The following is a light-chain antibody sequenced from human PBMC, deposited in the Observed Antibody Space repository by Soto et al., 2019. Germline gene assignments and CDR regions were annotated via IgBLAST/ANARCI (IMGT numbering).Light chain of an antibody. J-gene: IGLJ3*02. CDR3: ASYTTTNTLV. Sequence: QSALTQPASVSGSLGQSIAISCTGTRSDVGSRDSVSWYQHHPGKAPKLMIYDVNVRPSGVSHRFSGSKSGNTASLTISGLQAEDEADYSCASYTTTNTLVFGGGTKLTVL. CDR2: DVN. CDR1: RSDVGSRDS. V-gene: IGLV2-14*03.